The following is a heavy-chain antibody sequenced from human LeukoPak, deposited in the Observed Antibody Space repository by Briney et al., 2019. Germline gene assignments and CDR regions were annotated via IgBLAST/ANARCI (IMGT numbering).Heavy chain of an antibody. CDR2: ISAYNGNT. CDR3: ARDPPYDILTGYYLYYYGMDV. Sequence: ASVKVSCTASGYTFTSYGISWVRQAPGQGLEWMGWISAYNGNTNYAQKLQGRVTMTTDTSTSTAYMELRSLRSDDTAVYYCARDPPYDILTGYYLYYYGMDVWGQGTTVTVSS. J-gene: IGHJ6*02. V-gene: IGHV1-18*01. D-gene: IGHD3-9*01. CDR1: GYTFTSYG.